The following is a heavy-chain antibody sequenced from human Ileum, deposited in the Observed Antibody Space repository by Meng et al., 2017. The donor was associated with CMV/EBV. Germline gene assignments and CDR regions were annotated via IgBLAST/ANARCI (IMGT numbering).Heavy chain of an antibody. J-gene: IGHJ4*02. V-gene: IGHV4-39*07. CDR3: ARDLTNKWFYY. CDR2: MYFSGIA. D-gene: IGHD1-26*01. CDR1: GDPISSGSPS. Sequence: QTHPPESGPGLVKPAETLSLTCNASGDPISSGSPSWAWFRQPPGKRLEWIGSMYFSGIADYNPSLKSRVTISLHATQKQFSLRLTSVTAADSAVYFCARDLTNKWFYYWGQGTLVTVSS.